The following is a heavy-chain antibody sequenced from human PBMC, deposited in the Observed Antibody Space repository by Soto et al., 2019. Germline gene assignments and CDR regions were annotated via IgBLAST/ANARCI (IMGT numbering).Heavy chain of an antibody. CDR3: VRSSAGNYIGYFDL. CDR2: IYYSGST. V-gene: IGHV4-59*01. J-gene: IGHJ2*01. CDR1: GGSISSYY. Sequence: QVQLQESGPGLVKPSETLSLTCTVSGGSISSYYWSWIRQPPGKGLEWIGYIYYSGSTNYKSPLRSRVTISVDTSNNQFSLKLTSVTAADTAVYYCVRSSAGNYIGYFDLWGRGTLVTVSS. D-gene: IGHD6-19*01.